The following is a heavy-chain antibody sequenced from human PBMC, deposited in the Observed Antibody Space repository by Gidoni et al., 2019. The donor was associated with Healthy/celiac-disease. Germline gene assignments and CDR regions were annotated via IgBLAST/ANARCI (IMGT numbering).Heavy chain of an antibody. V-gene: IGHV3-33*01. J-gene: IGHJ4*02. CDR1: GFTFSSYG. CDR2: IWYDGSNK. Sequence: QVQLVESGGGVVQPGSSLRLSCAASGFTFSSYGMHWVRQAPGKGLEWVAVIWYDGSNKYYADSVKGRFTISRDNSKNTLYLQMNSLRAEDTAVYYCARDSGPRAVFDYWGQGTLVTVSS. D-gene: IGHD3-10*01. CDR3: ARDSGPRAVFDY.